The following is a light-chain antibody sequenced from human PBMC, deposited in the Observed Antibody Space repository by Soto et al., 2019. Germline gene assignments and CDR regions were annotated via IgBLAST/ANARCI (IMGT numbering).Light chain of an antibody. CDR3: QQYGSSLSIT. CDR2: GAS. Sequence: SPGTLSLSPGERATLSCRASQSVSSSYLAWYQQKPGQAPRLLIYGASSRATGIPDRFSGSGSGTDFTLTISRLEPEDFAVYYCQQYGSSLSITFGQETRLEIK. CDR1: QSVSSSY. V-gene: IGKV3-20*01. J-gene: IGKJ5*01.